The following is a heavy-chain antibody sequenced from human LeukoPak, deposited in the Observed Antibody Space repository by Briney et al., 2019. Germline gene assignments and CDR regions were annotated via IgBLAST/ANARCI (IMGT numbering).Heavy chain of an antibody. CDR3: ARVYYYGSGRRFDP. V-gene: IGHV4-34*01. Sequence: SETLSLTCAVYGGSFSGYYWSWIRQPPGKGLEWIGEINHSGSTNYNPSLNSRVTISVDTSKNQFSLKLSSVTAADTAVYYCARVYYYGSGRRFDPWGQGTLVTVSS. J-gene: IGHJ5*02. CDR2: INHSGST. D-gene: IGHD3-10*01. CDR1: GGSFSGYY.